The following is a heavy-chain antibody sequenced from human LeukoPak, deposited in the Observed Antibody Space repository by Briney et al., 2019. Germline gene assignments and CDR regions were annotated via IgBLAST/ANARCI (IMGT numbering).Heavy chain of an antibody. CDR2: IYYSGST. D-gene: IGHD6-19*01. Sequence: SETLSLTCTVSGGSVSSGSYYWGWIRQPPGKGLEWIGYIYYSGSTNYNPSLKSRVTRSVDTSKNQFSLKLSSVTAADTAVYYCARDCKSIAVAGDYGMDVWGKGTTVTVSS. CDR1: GGSVSSGSYY. CDR3: ARDCKSIAVAGDYGMDV. V-gene: IGHV4-61*01. J-gene: IGHJ6*04.